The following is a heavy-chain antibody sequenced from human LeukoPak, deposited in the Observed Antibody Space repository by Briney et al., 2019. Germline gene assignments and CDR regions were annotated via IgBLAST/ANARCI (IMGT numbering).Heavy chain of an antibody. J-gene: IGHJ6*03. CDR2: IIPLFGTA. CDR3: ASYSYGPYHYYMDV. V-gene: IGHV1-69*06. Sequence: ASVKVSCKASGGTFSSSAISWVRQAPGQGLEWMGGIIPLFGTANYAQKFQGRVTITADISTSTAYMELSSLRSEDTAVYYCASYSYGPYHYYMDVWGKGTTVTVSS. D-gene: IGHD5-18*01. CDR1: GGTFSSSA.